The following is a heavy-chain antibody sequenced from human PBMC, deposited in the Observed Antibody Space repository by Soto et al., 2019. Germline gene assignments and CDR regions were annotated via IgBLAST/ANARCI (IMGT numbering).Heavy chain of an antibody. J-gene: IGHJ6*02. Sequence: SSETLSLTCAVYGGSFSGYYWSWIRQPPGEGLAWIGEINHGGSTNYNPSLKSRVTISVDTSKNQYSLKLRSVTAADTAVYYCARDQYGDYDPPYGMDVWGQGTTVT. CDR1: GGSFSGYY. CDR3: ARDQYGDYDPPYGMDV. D-gene: IGHD4-17*01. CDR2: INHGGST. V-gene: IGHV4-34*01.